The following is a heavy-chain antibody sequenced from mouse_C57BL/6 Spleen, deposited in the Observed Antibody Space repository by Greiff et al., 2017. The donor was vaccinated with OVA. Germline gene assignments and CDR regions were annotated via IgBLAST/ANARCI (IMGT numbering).Heavy chain of an antibody. CDR2: IDPETGGT. V-gene: IGHV1-15*01. Sequence: VQLKESGAELVRPGASVTLSCKASGYTFTDYEMHWVKQTPVHGLEWIGAIDPETGGTAYNQKFKGKAILTADKSSSTAYMELRSLTSEDSAVYYCRTLYDYDPMDYWGQGTSVTVSS. J-gene: IGHJ4*01. D-gene: IGHD2-4*01. CDR1: GYTFTDYE. CDR3: RTLYDYDPMDY.